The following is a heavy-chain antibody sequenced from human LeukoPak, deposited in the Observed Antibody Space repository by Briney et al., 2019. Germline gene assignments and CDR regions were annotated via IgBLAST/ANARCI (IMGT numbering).Heavy chain of an antibody. CDR3: ARRNDFGT. J-gene: IGHJ3*02. V-gene: IGHV4-59*08. CDR2: IYYSGST. Sequence: KPSETLSLTCTVSGGSISGDHWNWIRQPPGKGLEWIGYIYYSGSTNYNPSLKSRVTISIDTSKNQFSLKLTSVTAADTAVYYCARRNDFGTWGQGTMVTVSS. CDR1: GGSISGDH.